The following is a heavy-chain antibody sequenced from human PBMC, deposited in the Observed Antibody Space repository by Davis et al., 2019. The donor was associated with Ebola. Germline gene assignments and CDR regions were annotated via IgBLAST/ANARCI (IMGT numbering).Heavy chain of an antibody. Sequence: ASVKVSCKASGYTFTSYAMHWVRQAPGQRLEWMGWINAGNGNTKYSQKFQGRVTITRDTSASTAYMELSSLRSDDTAVYYCARDLGGITMVRGVLDYWGQGTLVTVSS. CDR1: GYTFTSYA. CDR3: ARDLGGITMVRGVLDY. J-gene: IGHJ4*02. D-gene: IGHD3-10*01. V-gene: IGHV1-3*01. CDR2: INAGNGNT.